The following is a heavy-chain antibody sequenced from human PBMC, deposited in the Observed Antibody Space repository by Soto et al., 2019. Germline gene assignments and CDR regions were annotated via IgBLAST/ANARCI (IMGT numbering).Heavy chain of an antibody. D-gene: IGHD3-16*01. J-gene: IGHJ4*02. CDR1: GASISSSGHY. CDR2: ISYSGRT. CDR3: AWGLSYGYFDY. Sequence: QVQLQESGPGLVKSSQTLSLTCTVSGASISSSGHYWSWIRQHPGKGLEWIGYISYSGRTFYNPSLRSRLTFSVDTSKNQFSLNLKSVTAADTAVYFCAWGLSYGYFDYWGQGRRVTVSS. V-gene: IGHV4-31*03.